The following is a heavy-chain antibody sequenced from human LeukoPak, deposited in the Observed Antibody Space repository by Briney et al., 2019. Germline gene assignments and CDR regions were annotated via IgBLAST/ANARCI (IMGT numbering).Heavy chain of an antibody. Sequence: PGGSLRHSCADSGFTFSNFVTSSVRQAPGKGLEWVSHIGGGGSDTYYTDSVKGRFTISRDDSKNMMYLQMNNLRAEDTAIYYCAKDFVMKNGSCDACDLWPRRARVTVSS. D-gene: IGHD3-10*01. V-gene: IGHV3-23*01. CDR2: IGGGGSDT. CDR3: AKDFVMKNGSCDACDL. CDR1: GFTFSNFV. J-gene: IGHJ3*01.